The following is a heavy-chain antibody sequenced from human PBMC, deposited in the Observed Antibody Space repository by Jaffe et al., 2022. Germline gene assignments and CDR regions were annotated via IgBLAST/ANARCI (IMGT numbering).Heavy chain of an antibody. CDR3: ARNYYDSSGYYYGRDY. J-gene: IGHJ4*02. D-gene: IGHD3-22*01. V-gene: IGHV1-2*02. CDR2: INPNSGGT. CDR1: GYTFTGYY. Sequence: QVQLVQSGAEVKKPGASVKVSCKASGYTFTGYYMHWVRQAPGQGLEWMGWINPNSGGTNYAQKFQGRVTMTRDTSISTAYMELSRLRSDDTAVYYCARNYYDSSGYYYGRDYWGQGTLVTVSS.